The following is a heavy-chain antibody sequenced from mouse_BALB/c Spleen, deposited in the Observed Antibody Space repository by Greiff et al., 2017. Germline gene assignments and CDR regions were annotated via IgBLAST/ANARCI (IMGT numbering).Heavy chain of an antibody. Sequence: VKLVESGPGILQPSQTLSLTCSFSGFSLSTFGMGVSWIRQPSGKGLEWLAHIYWDDDKHYNPSLKSRLTISKDTSNNQVFLKITTVDTADTATYDCARRVPPDAMDDWGQGTSVTVSS. CDR2: IYWDDDK. CDR1: GFSLSTFGMG. V-gene: IGHV8-13*01. CDR3: ARRVPPDAMDD. J-gene: IGHJ4*01. D-gene: IGHD2-14*01.